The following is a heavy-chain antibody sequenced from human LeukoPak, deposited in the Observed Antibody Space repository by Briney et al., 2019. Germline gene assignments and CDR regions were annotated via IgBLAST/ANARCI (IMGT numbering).Heavy chain of an antibody. Sequence: PGGSLRLSCAASGFTFSSYGMHWVRQAPGKGLEWVAVISYDGSNKYYADSVKGRFTISRDNSKNTLYLQMNSLRAEDTAVYYCAKESVVAASIYFDYWGQGTLVTVSS. CDR3: AKESVVAASIYFDY. CDR2: ISYDGSNK. J-gene: IGHJ4*02. CDR1: GFTFSSYG. D-gene: IGHD2-15*01. V-gene: IGHV3-30*18.